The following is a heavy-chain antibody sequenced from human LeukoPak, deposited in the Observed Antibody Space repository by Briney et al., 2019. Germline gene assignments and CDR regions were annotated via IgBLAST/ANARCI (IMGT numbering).Heavy chain of an antibody. CDR2: IRNDGSDK. CDR1: GFIFSSSD. J-gene: IGHJ4*02. V-gene: IGHV3-30*02. Sequence: PGGSLRLSCVPSGFIFSSSDMHWVRQAPGKGLEWVAFIRNDGSDKYYVDSVEGRFTISRDNSKNTVYLHMNSLRADDTAVYYCVKDRKQWLVYFDDWGQGTLVTVSS. D-gene: IGHD6-19*01. CDR3: VKDRKQWLVYFDD.